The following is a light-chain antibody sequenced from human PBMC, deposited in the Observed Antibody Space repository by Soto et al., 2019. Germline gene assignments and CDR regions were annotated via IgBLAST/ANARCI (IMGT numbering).Light chain of an antibody. CDR1: QGLVYSDGNTF. V-gene: IGKV2-30*01. Sequence: DVVMTQSPLSLSVTLGQPASISCRSSQGLVYSDGNTFLNWFHQRPGQSPRRLIYQVSNRDSGVPERFSGSGSDTDYTLTISGVEAEDVGIDYCVRGTHWPWTFGQGTKVEIK. CDR3: VRGTHWPWT. CDR2: QVS. J-gene: IGKJ1*01.